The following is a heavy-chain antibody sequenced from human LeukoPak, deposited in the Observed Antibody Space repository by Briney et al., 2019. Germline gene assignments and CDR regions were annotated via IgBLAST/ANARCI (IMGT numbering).Heavy chain of an antibody. CDR2: IGISGGRT. V-gene: IGHV3-23*01. Sequence: PGASLRLSCAASGFTLSSYAMSWVRQAPGKGLEWVSDIGISGGRTYYAKSVKGRFTISRDDSKDTLYLHMDSLRAEDTAVYYCAKQTSATCYSHIDYWGQGTLVTVSS. D-gene: IGHD2-2*01. CDR1: GFTLSSYA. CDR3: AKQTSATCYSHIDY. J-gene: IGHJ4*02.